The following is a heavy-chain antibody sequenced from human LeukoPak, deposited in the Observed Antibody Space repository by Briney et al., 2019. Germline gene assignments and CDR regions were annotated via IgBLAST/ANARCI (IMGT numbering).Heavy chain of an antibody. D-gene: IGHD2-15*01. CDR1: SGSISSGGKS. CDR2: IYYSGTT. J-gene: IGHJ6*03. CDR3: ARAGGVVYYYYYMDV. Sequence: KPSETLSLTCAVSSGSISSGGKSWSWIRQPPGKGLEWIGYIYYSGTTYYNPSLKSRVTISVDTPKNQFSLKLSSVTAADTAVYYCARAGGVVYYYYYMDVWGKGTTVTVSS. V-gene: IGHV4-30-4*07.